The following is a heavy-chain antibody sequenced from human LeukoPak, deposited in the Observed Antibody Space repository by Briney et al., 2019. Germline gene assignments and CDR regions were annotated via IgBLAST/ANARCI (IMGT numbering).Heavy chain of an antibody. Sequence: GRSLRLSCAASGFTFNSYAINWVRQAPGKGLEWVAFIPYDGSNKYYADSLKGRFTISRDNSKNMLYLQMNSLRAEDTAVYYCARSSGPNSITVFGVVTPKFDYWGQGILVTVSS. V-gene: IGHV3-30-3*01. CDR3: ARSSGPNSITVFGVVTPKFDY. CDR2: IPYDGSNK. D-gene: IGHD3-3*01. CDR1: GFTFNSYA. J-gene: IGHJ4*02.